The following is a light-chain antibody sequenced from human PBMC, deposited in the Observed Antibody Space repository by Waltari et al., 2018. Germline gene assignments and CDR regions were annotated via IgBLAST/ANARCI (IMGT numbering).Light chain of an antibody. CDR2: QVN. V-gene: IGLV2-8*01. CDR3: SSYVGNNNVV. Sequence: TQPPSASGSPGQSVTISCTGTSRDVGGYNYVSWYQQHPAKAPKLIIYQVNKRPSGVPDRFSASKSGSTASLTVSGLQAEDEADYYCSSYVGNNNVVFGGGTKLTVL. CDR1: SRDVGGYNY. J-gene: IGLJ3*02.